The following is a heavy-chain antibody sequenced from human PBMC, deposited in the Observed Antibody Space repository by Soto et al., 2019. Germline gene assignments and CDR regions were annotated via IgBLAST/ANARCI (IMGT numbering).Heavy chain of an antibody. CDR1: GYTFTSYY. CDR3: ARDPTRRRGVVVVAATLNWFDP. D-gene: IGHD2-15*01. V-gene: IGHV1-46*01. CDR2: INPSGGST. J-gene: IGHJ5*02. Sequence: ASVKVSCKASGYTFTSYYMHWVRQAPGQGLEWMGIINPSGGSTSYAQKFQGRVTMTRDTSTSTVYMELSSLGSEDTAVYYCARDPTRRRGVVVVAATLNWFDPWGQGTLVTVSS.